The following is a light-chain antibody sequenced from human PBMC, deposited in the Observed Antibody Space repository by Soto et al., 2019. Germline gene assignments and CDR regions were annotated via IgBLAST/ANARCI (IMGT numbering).Light chain of an antibody. J-gene: IGLJ1*01. V-gene: IGLV2-8*01. CDR1: SSDVGGYNY. Sequence: QSVLTQPPSASGSPGQSVAISCTGTSSDVGGYNYVSWYQQHPGKAPKLMIYEVNKRPSGVPDRFSGSKSGNTASLTVSGLQAEDEDDYYCSSYAGSSHVFGTGTKLTVL. CDR2: EVN. CDR3: SSYAGSSHV.